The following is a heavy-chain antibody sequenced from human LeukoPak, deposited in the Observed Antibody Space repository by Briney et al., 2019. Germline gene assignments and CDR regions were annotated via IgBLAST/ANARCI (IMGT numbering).Heavy chain of an antibody. CDR3: ARGFYGPDAFDI. J-gene: IGHJ3*02. CDR2: IYTSGST. V-gene: IGHV4-61*09. D-gene: IGHD4-17*01. CDR1: GGSISSGTYY. Sequence: PSETLSLTCTVSGGSISSGTYYWSWIRQPAGKGLEWIGHIYTSGSTNYNPSLKSRVTISVDMSKNQFSLKLSSVTAADTAVYYCARGFYGPDAFDIWGQGTMVTVSS.